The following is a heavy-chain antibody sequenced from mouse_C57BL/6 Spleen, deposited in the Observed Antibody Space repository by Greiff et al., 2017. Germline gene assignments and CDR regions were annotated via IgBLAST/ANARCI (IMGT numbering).Heavy chain of an antibody. V-gene: IGHV5-6*01. Sequence: EVKLVESGGDLVKPGGSLKLSCAASGFTFSSYGMSWVRQTPDKRLEWVATISSGGSYTYYPDSVKGRFTISRDNAKNTLYLQMSSLKSEDTAMYYCARPYYYGSSSYYAMDYWGQGTSVTVSS. CDR2: ISSGGSYT. J-gene: IGHJ4*01. CDR1: GFTFSSYG. D-gene: IGHD1-1*01. CDR3: ARPYYYGSSSYYAMDY.